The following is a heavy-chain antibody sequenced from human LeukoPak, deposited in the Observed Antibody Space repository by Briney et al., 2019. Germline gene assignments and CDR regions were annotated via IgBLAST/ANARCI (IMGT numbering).Heavy chain of an antibody. D-gene: IGHD6-13*01. CDR1: GFTFTSYS. J-gene: IGHJ4*02. CDR2: ISSTTSTI. V-gene: IGHV3-48*01. CDR3: ARDSSSRWYIGLFDY. Sequence: GGSLRLSCAASGFTFTSYSINWVRQAPGKGLEWVSYISSTTSTIFYADSVKGRFTIPRDNAKNSVYLQMNSLRAEDTAVYYCARDSSSRWYIGLFDYWGQGTLVTVSS.